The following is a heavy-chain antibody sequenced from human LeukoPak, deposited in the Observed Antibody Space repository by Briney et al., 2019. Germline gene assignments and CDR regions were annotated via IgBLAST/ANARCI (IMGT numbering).Heavy chain of an antibody. CDR1: GFTFSSYA. CDR2: ISYDGSYK. J-gene: IGHJ4*02. D-gene: IGHD3-10*01. Sequence: PGRSLRLSCAASGFTFSSYAMHWVRQAPGKGLEWVAIISYDGSYKSNADSVKGRFTISRDNSKNTLYLQMNSLRAEDTAVYYCARVATMVRGAIIGSFDCWGQGTLVTVSS. CDR3: ARVATMVRGAIIGSFDC. V-gene: IGHV3-30*04.